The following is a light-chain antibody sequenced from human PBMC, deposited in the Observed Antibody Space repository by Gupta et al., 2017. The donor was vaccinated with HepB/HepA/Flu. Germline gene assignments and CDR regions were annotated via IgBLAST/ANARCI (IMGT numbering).Light chain of an antibody. CDR3: LNCNRSTGV. CDR1: SDITVGSYR. J-gene: IGLJ3*02. CDR2: YRSVFEN. V-gene: IGLV5-45*02. Sequence: QAVLTQPSSLSASPGAPASLTCTLRSDITVGSYRIYWYQQKPGRPPPYLLSYRSVFENERGSGVPSRFSGSKYASATAVTIPSYELEAEADSYYSSLNCNRSTGVFGGGTKLTVL.